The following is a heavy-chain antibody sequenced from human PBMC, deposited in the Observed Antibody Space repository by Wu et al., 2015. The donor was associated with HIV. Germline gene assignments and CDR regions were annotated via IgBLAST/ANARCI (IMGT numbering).Heavy chain of an antibody. D-gene: IGHD3-10*01. CDR2: MNPNSGYA. Sequence: QVQLVQSGAEVKKPGASVKVSCKASGYTFSNYNINWVRQATGQGLEWMGWMNPNSGYAGYAQKFQGRVTMTRNTSISTAYMELSFLNSEDTAVYYCARAHYYGSGRPTGLYYAMDEWGQGTTVTVSS. CDR3: ARAHYYGSGRPTGLYYAMDE. CDR1: GYTFSNYN. J-gene: IGHJ6*02. V-gene: IGHV1-8*01.